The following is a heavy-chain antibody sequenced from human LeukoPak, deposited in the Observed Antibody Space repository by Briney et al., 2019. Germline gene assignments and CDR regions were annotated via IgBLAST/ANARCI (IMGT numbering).Heavy chain of an antibody. Sequence: WASVKVSCKASGYTFSNFGISWVRQAPGQGLEWMGGIIPIFGTANYAQKFQGRVTITTDESTSTAYMELSSLRSEDTAVYYCARGGEVVVVPAAVDAFDIWGQGTMVTVSS. V-gene: IGHV1-69*05. CDR3: ARGGEVVVVPAAVDAFDI. J-gene: IGHJ3*02. CDR2: IIPIFGTA. D-gene: IGHD2-2*01. CDR1: GYTFSNFG.